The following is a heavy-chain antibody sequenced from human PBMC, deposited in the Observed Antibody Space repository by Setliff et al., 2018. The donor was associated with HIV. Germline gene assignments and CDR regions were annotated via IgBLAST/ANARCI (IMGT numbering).Heavy chain of an antibody. CDR2: IYQSGSI. J-gene: IGHJ4*02. CDR1: GYSINSGFS. D-gene: IGHD3-22*01. CDR3: GGNGYYSIDY. V-gene: IGHV4-38-2*01. Sequence: SETLSLTCAASGYSINSGFSRAWIRQPPGQGPQWIGSIYQSGSIYYNPSLQSRVTISVDSSKNQFSLNLFSVTAADTAVYYCGGNGYYSIDYWGQGTLVTSPQ.